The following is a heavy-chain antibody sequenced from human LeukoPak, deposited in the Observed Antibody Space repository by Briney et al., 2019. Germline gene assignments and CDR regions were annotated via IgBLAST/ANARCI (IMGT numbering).Heavy chain of an antibody. CDR2: ISGSGGST. CDR1: GLTLSSYA. J-gene: IGHJ4*02. CDR3: AKVGDFSGSFYYFDY. Sequence: GASLRLSCAASGLTLSSYAMSWVRQAPGKGLEWVPAISGSGGSTYYADSVKGRFTISRDNSKNTLYLQMNSLRAEDTAVYYCAKVGDFSGSFYYFDYRGQATLVTVSS. D-gene: IGHD1-26*01. V-gene: IGHV3-23*01.